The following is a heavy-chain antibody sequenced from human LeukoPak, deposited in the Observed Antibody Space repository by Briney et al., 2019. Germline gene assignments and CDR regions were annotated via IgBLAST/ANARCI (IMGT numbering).Heavy chain of an antibody. Sequence: KPSETLSLTCTVSGGSISSYYWSWIRQPPEKGLEWIGYIYYSGSTNYNPSLKSRVTISVDTSKNQFSLKLSSVTAADTAVYYCARGTYYDSSGYYYINDEYFQHWGQGTLVTVSS. CDR3: ARGTYYDSSGYYYINDEYFQH. CDR1: GGSISSYY. J-gene: IGHJ1*01. CDR2: IYYSGST. D-gene: IGHD3-22*01. V-gene: IGHV4-59*12.